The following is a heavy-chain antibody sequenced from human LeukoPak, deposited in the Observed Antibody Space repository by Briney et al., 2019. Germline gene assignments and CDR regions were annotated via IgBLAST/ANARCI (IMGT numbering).Heavy chain of an antibody. V-gene: IGHV1-8*01. J-gene: IGHJ3*02. CDR3: ATSGGLRFAFDI. Sequence: ASVKVSCKASGYTFTSYDINWVRQATGQGLEWMGWMNPNSGNTGYAQRFQGRVTMTRNTSISTAYMELSSLRSEDTAVYYCATSGGLRFAFDIWGQGTMVTVSS. D-gene: IGHD3-16*01. CDR1: GYTFTSYD. CDR2: MNPNSGNT.